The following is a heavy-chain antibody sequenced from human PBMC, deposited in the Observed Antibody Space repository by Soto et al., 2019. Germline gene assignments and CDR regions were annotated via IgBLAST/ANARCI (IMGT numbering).Heavy chain of an antibody. CDR1: GFTFSSYW. V-gene: IGHV3-74*01. CDR2: INGDGGTT. CDR3: ARVGGSLWH. D-gene: IGHD3-16*01. J-gene: IGHJ4*02. Sequence: EVQLVESGGGLVQPGGSLRLSCAASGFTFSSYWMHWVRQAPGKGLVWVSRINGDGGTTNYADSVKGRFTISRDNAKNTLFLQMNSLRVEDAAVYYCARVGGSLWHWGQGTLVTVSS.